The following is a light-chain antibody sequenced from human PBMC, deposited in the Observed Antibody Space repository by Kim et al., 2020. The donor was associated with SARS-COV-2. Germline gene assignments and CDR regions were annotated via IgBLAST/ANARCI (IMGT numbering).Light chain of an antibody. J-gene: IGKJ1*01. CDR2: ETS. CDR3: QQYGSYPWT. CDR1: QSIPRW. V-gene: IGKV1-5*03. Sequence: PSLGDRVTITWRASQSIPRWLAWYQQKPGKAPKLLIYETSNLEGGGPSRCRGSGSGTEFTLTISSLQPDDFATYYCQQYGSYPWTFGQGTKVDIK.